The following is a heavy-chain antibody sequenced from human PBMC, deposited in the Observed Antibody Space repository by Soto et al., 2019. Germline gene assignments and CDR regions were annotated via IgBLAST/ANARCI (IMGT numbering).Heavy chain of an antibody. J-gene: IGHJ4*02. CDR1: GFTFSIYW. CDR2: ISSDGSNK. V-gene: IGHV3-30-3*01. D-gene: IGHD3-3*01. Sequence: GGSLRLSCVGSGFTFSIYWMHWVRQTPEKGLVWVSDISSDGSNKYYADSVKGRFTISRDNSKNTLYLQVNSLRAEDTAVYYCAREIERLFGYWGQGTLVTVSS. CDR3: AREIERLFGY.